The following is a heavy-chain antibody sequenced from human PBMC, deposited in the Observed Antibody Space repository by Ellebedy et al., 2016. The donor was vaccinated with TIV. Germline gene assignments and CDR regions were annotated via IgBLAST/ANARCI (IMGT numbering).Heavy chain of an antibody. CDR2: IYYSGST. CDR1: GGSISSYY. J-gene: IGHJ4*02. D-gene: IGHD2-8*02. CDR3: ARYHCPGGICDSFDY. V-gene: IGHV4-59*01. Sequence: MPGGSLRLSCTVSGGSISSYYWSWIRQPPGKGLEWIGYIYYSGSTNYNLSLKSRVTISVDTSKNQFSLMLNSVTAADTALYFCARYHCPGGICDSFDYWGQGTLVTVSS.